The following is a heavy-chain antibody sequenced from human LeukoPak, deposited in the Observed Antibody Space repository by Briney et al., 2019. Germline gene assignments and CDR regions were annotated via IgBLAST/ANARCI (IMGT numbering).Heavy chain of an antibody. D-gene: IGHD4-23*01. CDR2: IYYTGST. CDR1: GGSIRGSNYY. CDR3: ARLHYGGNYGYYYYYMDV. J-gene: IGHJ6*03. Sequence: SETLSLTCTVSGGSIRGSNYYWGWIRQPPGKGLQWIGGIYYTGSTYYNPSLKSRVTISVDTSKNQFSLKLSSVTAADTAVYYCARLHYGGNYGYYYYYMDVWGKGTTVTISS. V-gene: IGHV4-39*01.